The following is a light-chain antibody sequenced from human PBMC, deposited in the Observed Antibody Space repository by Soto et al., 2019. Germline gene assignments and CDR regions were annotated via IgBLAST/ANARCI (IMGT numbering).Light chain of an antibody. CDR1: QSITTN. J-gene: IGKJ1*01. Sequence: EIVMTQSPPALSVSPGERATLSCRASQSITTNVAWFQQKPGQAPSLLIFRASVRASGVPARFSGSESGTEFTLTINSLQSEDFAVYFCHQYENWPKTFGQGTKVDIK. V-gene: IGKV3-15*01. CDR3: HQYENWPKT. CDR2: RAS.